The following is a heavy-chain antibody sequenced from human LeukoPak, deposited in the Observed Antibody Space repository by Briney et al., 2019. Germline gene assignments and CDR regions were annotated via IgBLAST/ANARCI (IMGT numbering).Heavy chain of an antibody. V-gene: IGHV3-9*01. CDR3: AKDSRATMVRGVMFDY. J-gene: IGHJ4*02. CDR1: GFTFDDYA. CDR2: ISWNSGSI. Sequence: GGSLRLSCAASGFTFDDYAMHWVRQAPGEGLEWVSGISWNSGSIGYADSVKGRFTISRDYAKNSLYLQMNSLRAEDTALYYCAKDSRATMVRGVMFDYWGQGTLVTVSS. D-gene: IGHD3-10*01.